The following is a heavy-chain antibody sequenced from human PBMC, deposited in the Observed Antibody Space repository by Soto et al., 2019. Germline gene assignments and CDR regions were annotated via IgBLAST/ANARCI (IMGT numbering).Heavy chain of an antibody. V-gene: IGHV4-31*03. CDR2: IYYSGST. CDR3: ARDVVRGVIITGFDY. D-gene: IGHD3-10*01. Sequence: QVQLQESGPGLVKPSQTLSLTCTVSGGSISSCGYYWSWIRQHPGKGLEWIGYIYYSGSTYYNPSLKSRVTISVDTSKNQFSLKLSSVTAADTAVYYCARDVVRGVIITGFDYWGQGTLVTVSS. CDR1: GGSISSCGYY. J-gene: IGHJ4*02.